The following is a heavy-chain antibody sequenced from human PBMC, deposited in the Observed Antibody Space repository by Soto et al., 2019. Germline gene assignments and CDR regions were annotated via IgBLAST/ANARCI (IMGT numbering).Heavy chain of an antibody. D-gene: IGHD1-26*01. Sequence: SETQSLTCTVSGGSVHNGSYYWSWKRQPPGKGLEWIGYIYYTGTTNYNPSLKSRVTISVDTSKNQFSLKLSSVTAADTAVYYCARGKWELRPDYYYYYGMDVWGQGTTVTVSS. CDR3: ARGKWELRPDYYYYYGMDV. CDR2: IYYTGTT. J-gene: IGHJ6*02. V-gene: IGHV4-61*01. CDR1: GGSVHNGSYY.